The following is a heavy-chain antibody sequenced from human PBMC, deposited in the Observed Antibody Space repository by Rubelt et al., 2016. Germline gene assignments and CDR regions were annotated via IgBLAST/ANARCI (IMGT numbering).Heavy chain of an antibody. J-gene: IGHJ6*02. CDR2: IIAILGIA. Sequence: QVQLVQSGAEVKKPGSSVKVSCKASGGTFSSYAISWVRQDPGQGLEWMGRIIAILGIANYAQKFQGRVTITADKSTSTAYMELSSLRSEDTAVYYCARDIIHDRITHNDVWGQVTTVTVSS. CDR3: ARDIIHDRITHNDV. V-gene: IGHV1-69*04. CDR1: GGTFSSYA. D-gene: IGHD3-3*01.